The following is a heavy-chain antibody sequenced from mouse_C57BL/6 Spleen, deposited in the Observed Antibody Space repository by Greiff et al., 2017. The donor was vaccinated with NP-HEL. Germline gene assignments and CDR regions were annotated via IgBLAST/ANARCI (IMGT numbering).Heavy chain of an antibody. CDR2: IDPSDSET. Sequence: VKLQQPGAELVRPGSSVKLSCKASGYTFTSYWMHWVKQRPIQGLEWIGNIDPSDSETHYNQKFKDKATLTVDKSSSTAYMQLSSLTSEDSAVYYCARSMVTTGYYFDYWGQGTTLTVSS. D-gene: IGHD2-2*01. V-gene: IGHV1-52*01. J-gene: IGHJ2*01. CDR1: GYTFTSYW. CDR3: ARSMVTTGYYFDY.